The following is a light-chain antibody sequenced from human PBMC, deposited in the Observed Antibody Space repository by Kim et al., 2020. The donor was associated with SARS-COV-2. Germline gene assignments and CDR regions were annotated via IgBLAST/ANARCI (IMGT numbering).Light chain of an antibody. Sequence: DIQMTQSPSSLSASVGERVTITCQASHDISDYLNWHQQKPGKAPKLLIYDASKLETGVPSRFSGSKSGTDFTLSISGLQSEDIATYYCEQYGDLPLTLGGGTKG. CDR1: HDISDY. V-gene: IGKV1-33*01. J-gene: IGKJ4*01. CDR2: DAS. CDR3: EQYGDLPLT.